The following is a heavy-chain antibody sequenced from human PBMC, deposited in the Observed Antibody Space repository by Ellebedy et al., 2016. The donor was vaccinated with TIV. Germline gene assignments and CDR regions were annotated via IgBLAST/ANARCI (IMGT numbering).Heavy chain of an antibody. V-gene: IGHV4-34*01. CDR1: VGSFSGHY. D-gene: IGHD3-9*01. CDR3: ARDTYLPYESPTGYQGLDS. CDR2: IHDSGSY. Sequence: SETLSLXCAVNVGSFSGHYWTWIRQTPGKGLEWIGEIHDSGSYNYDPTLKSRVNISVDTSKNQFSLKLSSVTAADTAVYYCARDTYLPYESPTGYQGLDSWGQGTLVTVSS. J-gene: IGHJ4*02.